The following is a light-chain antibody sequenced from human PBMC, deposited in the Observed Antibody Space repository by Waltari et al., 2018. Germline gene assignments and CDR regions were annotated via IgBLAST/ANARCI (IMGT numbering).Light chain of an antibody. Sequence: EIVLSLSPGSMSLSPGERAPLSCRASQSVSSSYLAWYQQKPGHAPRLLIYGASSRATGSPDRFSGSGSGTDFTLTISRLEPEDFAVYYCQQYGSSPLTFGGGTKVEIK. CDR2: GAS. CDR1: QSVSSSY. CDR3: QQYGSSPLT. J-gene: IGKJ4*01. V-gene: IGKV3-20*01.